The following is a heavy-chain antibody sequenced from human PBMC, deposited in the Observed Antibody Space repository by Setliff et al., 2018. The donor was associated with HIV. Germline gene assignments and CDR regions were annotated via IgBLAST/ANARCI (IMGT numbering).Heavy chain of an antibody. CDR1: GGTFSSYG. CDR3: ARSEVRGVMTHYFDY. Sequence: SVKVSCKAFGGTFSSYGIVWFRQAPGQGLEWMGGIVPIDGRPSYAQKFQDRVTITADESTSTAYMELRSLRSEDTALYYCARSEVRGVMTHYFDYWGQGTLGTSPQ. J-gene: IGHJ4*02. V-gene: IGHV1-69*13. CDR2: IVPIDGRP. D-gene: IGHD3-10*01.